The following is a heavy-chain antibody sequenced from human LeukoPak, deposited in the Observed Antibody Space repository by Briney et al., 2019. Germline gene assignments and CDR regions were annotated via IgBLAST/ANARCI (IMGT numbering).Heavy chain of an antibody. J-gene: IGHJ6*03. D-gene: IGHD1-26*01. CDR3: ARGPSLVGATTRYEYYYYMDV. Sequence: ASVKVSCKASGYTFTGYYMHWVRQAPGQGLEWMGWINPDSGGTNYAQKFQDRVTMTRDTSISTAYMELSRLRSDDTAVYYCARGPSLVGATTRYEYYYYMDVWGKGTTVTISS. CDR1: GYTFTGYY. V-gene: IGHV1-2*02. CDR2: INPDSGGT.